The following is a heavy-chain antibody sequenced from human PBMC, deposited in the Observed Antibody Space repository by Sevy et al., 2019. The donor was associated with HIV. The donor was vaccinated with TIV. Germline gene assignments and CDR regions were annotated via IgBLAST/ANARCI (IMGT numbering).Heavy chain of an antibody. J-gene: IGHJ3*02. Sequence: ASVKVSCKASGYTFTSYVLHWVRQAPGQRLEWMGWINAGNGNTKYSQKLQGRVTFTRDTYASTAYMDLSSVTSGDTAVYYCARDYCTGGSCYSDALDIWGHGTMVTVSS. D-gene: IGHD2-15*01. CDR3: ARDYCTGGSCYSDALDI. V-gene: IGHV1-3*01. CDR1: GYTFTSYV. CDR2: INAGNGNT.